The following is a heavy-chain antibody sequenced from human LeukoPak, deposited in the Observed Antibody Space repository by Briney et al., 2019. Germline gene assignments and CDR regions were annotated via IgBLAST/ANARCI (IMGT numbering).Heavy chain of an antibody. CDR2: MNPNSGNT. CDR1: GYTFTSYG. CDR3: ARGRGSYYYYYMDV. Sequence: ASVKVSCKASGYTFTSYGISWVRQAPGQGLEWMGWMNPNSGNTGYVQKFQGRVTITKNTSISTAYMELSSLRSEDTAVYYCARGRGSYYYYYMDVWGKGTTVTVSS. D-gene: IGHD3-16*01. V-gene: IGHV1-8*03. J-gene: IGHJ6*03.